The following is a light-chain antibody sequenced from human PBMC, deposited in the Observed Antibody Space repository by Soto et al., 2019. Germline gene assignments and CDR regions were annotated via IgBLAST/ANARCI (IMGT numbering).Light chain of an antibody. CDR3: QQRSNWPPLT. V-gene: IGKV3-11*01. CDR2: DAS. Sequence: ELVLTQSPATLSLSPGERATLSCRASQSVSSYLAWYQQKPGQAPRLLIYDASNRATGIPARFSGSGSGTDFTLTISSLEPEDFAVYYCQQRSNWPPLTFGQGTKV. J-gene: IGKJ1*01. CDR1: QSVSSY.